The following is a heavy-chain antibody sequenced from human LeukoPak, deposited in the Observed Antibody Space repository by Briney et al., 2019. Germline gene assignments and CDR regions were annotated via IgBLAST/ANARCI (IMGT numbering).Heavy chain of an antibody. J-gene: IGHJ4*02. Sequence: SETLSLTCTVSGGSISSNYWSWIRQPPGKGLEWIGYIHKNVGTNYNPSLKSRVTISLDTSKNQFSLKLSSVTAADTAVYYCARTFDTSGYYCYYDNWGQGTLVTVSS. CDR3: ARTFDTSGYYCYYDN. D-gene: IGHD3-22*01. V-gene: IGHV4-59*01. CDR1: GGSISSNY. CDR2: IHKNVGT.